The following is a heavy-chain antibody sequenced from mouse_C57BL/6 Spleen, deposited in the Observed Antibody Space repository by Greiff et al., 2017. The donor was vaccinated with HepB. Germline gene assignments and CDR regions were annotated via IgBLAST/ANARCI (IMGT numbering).Heavy chain of an antibody. D-gene: IGHD2-3*01. CDR3: ARQGDDGYPAWFAY. J-gene: IGHJ3*01. V-gene: IGHV5-12*01. Sequence: EVKLVESGGGLVQPGGSLKLSCAASGFTFSDYYMYWVRQTPEKRLEWVAYISNGGGSTYYPDTVKGRFTISRDNAKNTLYLQMSRLKSEDTAMYYCARQGDDGYPAWFAYWGQGTLVTVSA. CDR2: ISNGGGST. CDR1: GFTFSDYY.